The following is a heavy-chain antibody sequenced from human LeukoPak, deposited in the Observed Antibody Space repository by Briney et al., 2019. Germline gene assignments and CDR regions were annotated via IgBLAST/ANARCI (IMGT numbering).Heavy chain of an antibody. J-gene: IGHJ6*03. CDR3: ARGGTMGNYYYYYMDV. CDR1: GYTFTGYY. Sequence: GASVKVSCKASGYTFTGYYMHWVRQAPGQGLEWMGWINPNSGGTNYAQKFQGRVTMTRDTSISTAYMELSRLRSDDTAVYYCARGGTMGNYYYYYMDVWGKGTTVTVSS. CDR2: INPNSGGT. D-gene: IGHD1-7*01. V-gene: IGHV1-2*02.